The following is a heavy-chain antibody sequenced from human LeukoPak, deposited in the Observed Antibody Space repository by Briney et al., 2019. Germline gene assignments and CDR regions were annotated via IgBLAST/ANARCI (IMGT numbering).Heavy chain of an antibody. Sequence: PSETLSLTCSVSGGSISSDTYYWSWIRQPAGKGLEWIGRFYTSGSTNYNPSLKSRVTISVDTSKNQFSLKLNSVAAADTAVYYCARAIFGVDDAFDIWGRGTMVTVSS. CDR3: ARAIFGVDDAFDI. CDR1: GGSISSDTYY. CDR2: FYTSGST. J-gene: IGHJ3*02. V-gene: IGHV4-61*02. D-gene: IGHD3-3*02.